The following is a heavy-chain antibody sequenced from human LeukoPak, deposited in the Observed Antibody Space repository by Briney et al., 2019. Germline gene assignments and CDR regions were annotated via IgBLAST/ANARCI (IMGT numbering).Heavy chain of an antibody. CDR2: IKQVGSEK. CDR1: RFTFSSYW. V-gene: IGHV3-7*01. J-gene: IGHJ3*02. CDR3: ARALFEDAFDI. Sequence: PGGSLRLSCAASRFTFSSYWMSWVRQAPGKGLEWVANIKQVGSEKYYVDSVKGRFTISRDNTKNSLYLQMNSLRAEDTAVYYCARALFEDAFDIWGQGTMVTVSS.